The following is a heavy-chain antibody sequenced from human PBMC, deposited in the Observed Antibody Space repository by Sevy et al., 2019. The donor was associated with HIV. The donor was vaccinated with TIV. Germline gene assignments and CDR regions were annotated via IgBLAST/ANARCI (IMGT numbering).Heavy chain of an antibody. D-gene: IGHD3-9*01. Sequence: VGSLRLSCVASGFTLTSYAMSWVRQAPGKGLEWISDFSGTGARTNYADSVEGRFTISRDNSKNTLYLQMNSLRAEDTALYCCARDGCNWLPFDRWGQGTLVTVSS. V-gene: IGHV3-23*01. J-gene: IGHJ5*02. CDR1: GFTLTSYA. CDR2: FSGTGART. CDR3: ARDGCNWLPFDR.